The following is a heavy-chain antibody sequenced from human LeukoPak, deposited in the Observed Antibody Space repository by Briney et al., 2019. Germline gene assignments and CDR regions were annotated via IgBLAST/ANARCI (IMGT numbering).Heavy chain of an antibody. CDR1: GYSISRGYY. Sequence: PSETLSLTCAVSGYSISRGYYWGWVRQSPGERPQWLGSVHESGSSHHNPSLRSRVTIELDTSENEFSLTLTSVTAADSGTYYCVRGEVGDFDSWGQGTLVIVSS. CDR2: VHESGSS. J-gene: IGHJ4*02. D-gene: IGHD1-26*01. V-gene: IGHV4-38-2*01. CDR3: VRGEVGDFDS.